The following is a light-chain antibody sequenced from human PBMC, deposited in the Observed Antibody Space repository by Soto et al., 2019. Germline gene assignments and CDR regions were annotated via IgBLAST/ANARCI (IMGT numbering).Light chain of an antibody. J-gene: IGKJ4*01. V-gene: IGKV1-39*01. CDR3: QQSYSTPLT. Sequence: DIQITQSPSSLSAFVGDRVTITCRASQSISSFLNWYQQKPGKAPKLLTYAASSLQSGVPSRFSGSGSGTDFTLTISSLQPEDFATYYCQQSYSTPLTFGGGTKVDIK. CDR1: QSISSF. CDR2: AAS.